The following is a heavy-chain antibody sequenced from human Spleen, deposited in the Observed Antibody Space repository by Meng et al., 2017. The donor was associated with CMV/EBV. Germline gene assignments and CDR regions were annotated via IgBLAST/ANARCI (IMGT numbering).Heavy chain of an antibody. V-gene: IGHV3-23*01. CDR2: ISSSGGNT. D-gene: IGHD1-7*01. J-gene: IGHJ4*02. CDR3: AKDADRVTGATSHLDY. Sequence: GESLKISCAASGFTFSTYAMSWVRQAPGKGLEWVSAISSSGGNTYYSDSVKVRFTISRDNSGNTLYLQMNSLRGEDTAVYYCAKDADRVTGATSHLDYWGQGTLVTVSS. CDR1: GFTFSTYA.